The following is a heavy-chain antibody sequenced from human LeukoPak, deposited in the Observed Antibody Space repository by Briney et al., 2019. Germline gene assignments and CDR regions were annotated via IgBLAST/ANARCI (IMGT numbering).Heavy chain of an antibody. Sequence: GGSLRLSCAASGFTFSSYWMSWVRQAPGKGLEWVANIKQDGSEKYYVDSVKGRFTISRDNAKNSLYLQMNSLRAEDTAVYYCARGRRAAAGILGHWGQGTLVTVSS. V-gene: IGHV3-7*04. J-gene: IGHJ4*02. CDR1: GFTFSSYW. D-gene: IGHD6-13*01. CDR3: ARGRRAAAGILGH. CDR2: IKQDGSEK.